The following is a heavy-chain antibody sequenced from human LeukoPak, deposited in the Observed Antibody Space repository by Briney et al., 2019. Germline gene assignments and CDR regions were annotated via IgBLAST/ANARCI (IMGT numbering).Heavy chain of an antibody. D-gene: IGHD3-3*01. J-gene: IGHJ5*01. CDR3: AKDVEDDFGPDWFDP. CDR2: ISGSGGST. CDR1: GFTFSSYA. Sequence: GGSLRLSCAASGFTFSSYAMSWVRQAPGKELEWVSAISGSGGSTYYADSVKGRFTISRDNSKNTLYLQMNSLRAEDTAVYYCAKDVEDDFGPDWFDPWGQGTTVTVSS. V-gene: IGHV3-23*01.